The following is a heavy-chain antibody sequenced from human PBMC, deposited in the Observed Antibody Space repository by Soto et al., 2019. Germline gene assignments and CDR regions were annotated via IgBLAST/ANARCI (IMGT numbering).Heavy chain of an antibody. CDR1: GGTFSSYA. D-gene: IGHD3-9*01. J-gene: IGHJ6*02. Sequence: GASVKVSCKASGGTFSSYAISWVRQAPGQGLEGMGGIIPIFGTANYAQKFQGRVTITADESTSTAYMELSSLRSEDTAVYYCARDLDPAPRVYYDILTGYSPPRAYYGMDVWGQGTTVTVSS. CDR3: ARDLDPAPRVYYDILTGYSPPRAYYGMDV. V-gene: IGHV1-69*13. CDR2: IIPIFGTA.